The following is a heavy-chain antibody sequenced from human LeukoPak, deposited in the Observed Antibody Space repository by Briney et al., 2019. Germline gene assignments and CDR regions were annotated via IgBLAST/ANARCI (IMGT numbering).Heavy chain of an antibody. V-gene: IGHV4-38-2*02. CDR1: GYSISSGYY. D-gene: IGHD3-16*01. CDR2: FHNSGTS. Sequence: SETVSLTCTVSGYSISSGYYWGWIRQPPGKGLEWIGYFHNSGTSTYNPSLKSRVTISADTSKNQFSLKLNSPTTADTAVYYCTRGAGWLIDYWGQGILVTVSS. CDR3: TRGAGWLIDY. J-gene: IGHJ4*02.